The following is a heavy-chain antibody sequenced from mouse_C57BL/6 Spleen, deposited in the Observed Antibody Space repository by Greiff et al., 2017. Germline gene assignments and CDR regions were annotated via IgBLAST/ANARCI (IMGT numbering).Heavy chain of an antibody. D-gene: IGHD4-1*01. CDR2: IRLKSDNYTT. J-gene: IGHJ3*01. Sequence: EVKLQEPGGGLVQPGGSMKLSCVASGFTFSNYWMNWVRQSPEKGLEWVAQIRLKSDNYTTHYAESVKGWFTISRDDSKRSVYLQMNNLRAEDTGIYYCTGWGAYWGQGTLVTVSA. CDR1: GFTFSNYW. V-gene: IGHV6-3*01. CDR3: TGWGAY.